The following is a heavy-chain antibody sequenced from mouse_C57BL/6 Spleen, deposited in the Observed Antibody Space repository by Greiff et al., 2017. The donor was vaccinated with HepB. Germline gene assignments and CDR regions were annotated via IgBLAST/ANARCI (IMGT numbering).Heavy chain of an antibody. Sequence: QVQLQQSGAELARPGASVKLSCKASGYTFTSYGISWVKQSTEQGLEWIGEIYPRSGNTYYNEKFKGKATLTADKSSSTAYMELRSLTSEDSAVYFCARRAAQATCYFDYWGQGTTLTVSS. CDR1: GYTFTSYG. V-gene: IGHV1-81*01. CDR3: ARRAAQATCYFDY. J-gene: IGHJ2*01. CDR2: IYPRSGNT. D-gene: IGHD3-2*02.